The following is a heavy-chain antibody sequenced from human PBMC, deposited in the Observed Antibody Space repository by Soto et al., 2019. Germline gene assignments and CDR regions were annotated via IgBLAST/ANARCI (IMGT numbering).Heavy chain of an antibody. CDR1: GVDAGCYY. CDR2: INHSGST. V-gene: IGHV4-34*01. Sequence: SETRAPTCAVYGVDAGCYYWSWIRQPPVKGLEWIGEINHSGSTNYTPSLKSRVTVSVDTSKNQFSLKLSSVTAADTAVYYCARESCSSSWIYYYYYGMDVWGQGTTVTVSS. J-gene: IGHJ6*02. CDR3: ARESCSSSWIYYYYYGMDV. D-gene: IGHD6-13*01.